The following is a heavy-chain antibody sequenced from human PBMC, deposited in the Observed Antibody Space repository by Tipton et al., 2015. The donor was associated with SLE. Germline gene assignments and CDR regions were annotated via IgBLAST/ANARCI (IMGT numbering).Heavy chain of an antibody. Sequence: TLSLTCTVSGGSISSGSYYWSWIRQPAGKGLEWIGYIYYSGSTYYNPSLKSRVTISVDTSKNQFSLKVSSVTAADTAVYYCARDIAAAGTNYFDYWGQGTLVTVSS. D-gene: IGHD6-13*01. CDR1: GGSISSGSYY. CDR2: IYYSGST. CDR3: ARDIAAAGTNYFDY. V-gene: IGHV4-31*03. J-gene: IGHJ4*02.